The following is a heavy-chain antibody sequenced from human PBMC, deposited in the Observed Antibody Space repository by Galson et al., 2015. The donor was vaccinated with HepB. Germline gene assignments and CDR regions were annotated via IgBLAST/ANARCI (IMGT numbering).Heavy chain of an antibody. J-gene: IGHJ4*02. CDR2: ISSSSSYT. D-gene: IGHD3-16*01. Sequence: SLRLSCAASGFTFSDYYMSWIRQAPGKGLEWVSYISSSSSYTNYADSVKGRFTISRDNAKNSLYLQMNSLRAEDTAVYYCARHRNMITFGGVWGQGALVTVSS. CDR1: GFTFSDYY. V-gene: IGHV3-11*03. CDR3: ARHRNMITFGGV.